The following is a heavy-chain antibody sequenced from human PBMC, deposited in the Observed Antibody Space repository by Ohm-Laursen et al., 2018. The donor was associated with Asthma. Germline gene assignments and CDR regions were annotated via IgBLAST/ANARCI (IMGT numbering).Heavy chain of an antibody. D-gene: IGHD1-26*01. V-gene: IGHV3-21*01. CDR1: GYTFSRYS. Sequence: SLRLSCAASGYTFSRYSIHWVRQFPGKGLEWVASISTASTFIYYADSVRGRFTTSRDNAKNLVYLQMDSLRVDDTALYYCARIGPEWELPGREYSLHHWGEGTLVTVSS. CDR2: ISTASTFI. J-gene: IGHJ1*01. CDR3: ARIGPEWELPGREYSLHH.